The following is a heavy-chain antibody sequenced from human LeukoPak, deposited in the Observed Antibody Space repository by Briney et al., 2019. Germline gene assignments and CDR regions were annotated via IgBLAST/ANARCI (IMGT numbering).Heavy chain of an antibody. CDR3: ARGGSSYGRYYYYYMDV. CDR2: IYHSGST. J-gene: IGHJ6*03. Sequence: PSETLSLTCAVSGGSISSSNWWSWVRQPPGKGLEWIGYIYHSGSTYYNPSLKSRVTISVDRSKNQFSLKLSSVTAADTAVYYCARGGSSYGRYYYYYMDVWGKGTTVTVSS. D-gene: IGHD5-18*01. CDR1: GGSISSSNW. V-gene: IGHV4-4*02.